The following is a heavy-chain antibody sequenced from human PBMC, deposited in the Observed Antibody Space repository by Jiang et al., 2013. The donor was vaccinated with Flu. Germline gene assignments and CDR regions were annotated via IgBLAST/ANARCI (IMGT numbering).Heavy chain of an antibody. CDR3: ARHGYRGSYFPSYFQH. V-gene: IGHV4-39*01. Sequence: KSRVTISADTSKNQFSLKLSSVTAADTAVYYCARHGYRGSYFPSYFQHWGQGTLVTVSS. J-gene: IGHJ1*01. D-gene: IGHD1-26*01.